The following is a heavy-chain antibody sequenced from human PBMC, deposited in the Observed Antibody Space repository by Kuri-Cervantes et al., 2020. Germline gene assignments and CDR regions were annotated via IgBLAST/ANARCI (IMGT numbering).Heavy chain of an antibody. D-gene: IGHD3-9*01. CDR2: ISGSGGST. V-gene: IGHV3-23*01. CDR1: GFTFSSYA. Sequence: GESLKISCAASGFTFSSYAMSWVRQAPGKGLEWVSAISGSGGSTYYADSVKGRFTISRDNSKNTLYLQMNSLRAEDTAVYYCARIGTGYKFRFDPWGQGTLVTVSS. J-gene: IGHJ5*02. CDR3: ARIGTGYKFRFDP.